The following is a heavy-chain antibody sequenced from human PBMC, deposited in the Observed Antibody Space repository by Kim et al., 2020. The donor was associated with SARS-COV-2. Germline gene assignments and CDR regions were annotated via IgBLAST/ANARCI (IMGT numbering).Heavy chain of an antibody. D-gene: IGHD3-22*01. Sequence: GGSLRLSCAASGFTFSSCSMNWVRQAPGKGLEWVSSISNSSSYIYYADSVKGRFTISRDNAKNSLYLQMNSLRAEDTAVYYCARDSYYYDSSGYFWGQGTLVTVSS. CDR3: ARDSYYYDSSGYF. CDR2: ISNSSSYI. V-gene: IGHV3-21*01. J-gene: IGHJ4*02. CDR1: GFTFSSCS.